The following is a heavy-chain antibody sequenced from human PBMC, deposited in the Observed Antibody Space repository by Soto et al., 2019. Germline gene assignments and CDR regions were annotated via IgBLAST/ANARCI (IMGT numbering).Heavy chain of an antibody. Sequence: ASVKVSCKASGYIFTGYYMHWVRQAPGQGLEWMGWINPNSGGTNYAQKFQGWVAMTRDTSISTAYMELSRLRSDDTAVYYCARGGRGYSYGWTYYYYGMDVWGQGTTVTVSS. V-gene: IGHV1-2*04. CDR3: ARGGRGYSYGWTYYYYGMDV. CDR2: INPNSGGT. J-gene: IGHJ6*02. CDR1: GYIFTGYY. D-gene: IGHD5-18*01.